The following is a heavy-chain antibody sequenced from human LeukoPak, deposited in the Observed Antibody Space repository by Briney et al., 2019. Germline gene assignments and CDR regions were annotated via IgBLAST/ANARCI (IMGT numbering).Heavy chain of an antibody. CDR2: VYATGGTT. CDR3: ATEAPRSYYFDY. CDR1: EDTFTYYH. Sequence: GASVKVSCKASEDTFTYYHIHWVRQAPGQGVEWMGAVYATGGTTINTQNFQGRVTMTRDTPTGTVYMELSSLRFEDTAMYYCATEAPRSYYFDYWGQGILVTVSS. V-gene: IGHV1-46*01. J-gene: IGHJ4*02.